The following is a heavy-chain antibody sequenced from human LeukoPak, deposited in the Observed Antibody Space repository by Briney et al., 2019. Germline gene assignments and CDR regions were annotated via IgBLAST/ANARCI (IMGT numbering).Heavy chain of an antibody. CDR3: ARSDTAMVLDY. J-gene: IGHJ4*02. CDR2: IYYSGST. V-gene: IGHV4-39*01. D-gene: IGHD5-18*01. Sequence: SETLSLTCTVSGGSISSSSYYWGWIRQPPGKGLEWIGSIYYSGSTYYNPPLKSRVTISVDTSKNQFSLKLSSVTAADTAVYYCARSDTAMVLDYWGQGTLVTVSS. CDR1: GGSISSSSYY.